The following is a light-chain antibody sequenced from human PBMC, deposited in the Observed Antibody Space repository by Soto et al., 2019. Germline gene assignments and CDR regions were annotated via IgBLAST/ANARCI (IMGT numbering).Light chain of an antibody. CDR3: SSYTSTSTLVV. V-gene: IGLV2-14*01. Sequence: QSVLTQPASVSGSPGQSITISCTGTSSDVGGYNPVSWYQQYSGKAPKLMIYDVTNRPSGVSNRFSGSKSGNTASLTISGLQAEDEADYYCSSYTSTSTLVVFGGGTKVTVL. CDR1: SSDVGGYNP. CDR2: DVT. J-gene: IGLJ2*01.